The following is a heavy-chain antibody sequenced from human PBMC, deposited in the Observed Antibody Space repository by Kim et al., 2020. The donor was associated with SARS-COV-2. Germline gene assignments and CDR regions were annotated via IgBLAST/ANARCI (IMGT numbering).Heavy chain of an antibody. D-gene: IGHD5-12*01. V-gene: IGHV3-11*06. CDR1: GFTFSDYY. Sequence: GGSLRLFCAASGFTFSDYYMSWIRQAPGKGLEWVSYISSSSSYTNYADSVKGRFTISRDNAKNSLYLQVNSLRAEDTAVYYCARDRRDGVATTEWGQGTLVTVSS. CDR3: ARDRRDGVATTE. J-gene: IGHJ4*02. CDR2: ISSSSSYT.